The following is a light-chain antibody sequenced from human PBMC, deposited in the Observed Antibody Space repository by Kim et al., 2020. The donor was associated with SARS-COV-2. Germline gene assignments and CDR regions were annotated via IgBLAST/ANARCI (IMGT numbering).Light chain of an antibody. CDR2: DVS. CDR3: SSYTSSSTNYV. V-gene: IGLV2-14*03. J-gene: IGLJ1*01. CDR1: SSDVGGYNY. Sequence: QSITISCTGTSSDVGGYNYVSWYQQHPGKAHKLMIYDVSNRPSGVSNRFSGSKSGNTASLTISGLQAEAEADYYCSSYTSSSTNYVFGTGTKVTVL.